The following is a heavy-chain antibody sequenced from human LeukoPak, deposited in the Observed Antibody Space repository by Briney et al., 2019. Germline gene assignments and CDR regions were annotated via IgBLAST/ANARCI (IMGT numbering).Heavy chain of an antibody. D-gene: IGHD1-26*01. CDR2: INSDGSST. CDR3: ARAVRWELLYYYYYMDV. CDR1: GFTFSSYW. Sequence: QPGGSLRLFCAASGFTFSSYWMHWVRQAPGKGLVWVSRINSDGSSTSYADSVKGRFTISRDNAKNTLYLQMNSLRAEDTAVYYCARAVRWELLYYYYYMDVWGKGTTVTVSS. V-gene: IGHV3-74*01. J-gene: IGHJ6*03.